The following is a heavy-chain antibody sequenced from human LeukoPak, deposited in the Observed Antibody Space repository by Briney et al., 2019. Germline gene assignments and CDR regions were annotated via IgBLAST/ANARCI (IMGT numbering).Heavy chain of an antibody. CDR3: ARQYCSSTSCYASGFYYYYGMDV. CDR2: IDPSDSYT. Sequence: GESLKISCKGYGYSFTSYWIIWVRQLPGKGLEWMGRIDPSDSYTNYSPSLQGHVTISADKSISAAYLQWSNLKASDTAMYYCARQYCSSTSCYASGFYYYYGMDVWGQGTTVTVSS. V-gene: IGHV5-10-1*01. J-gene: IGHJ6*02. CDR1: GYSFTSYW. D-gene: IGHD2-2*01.